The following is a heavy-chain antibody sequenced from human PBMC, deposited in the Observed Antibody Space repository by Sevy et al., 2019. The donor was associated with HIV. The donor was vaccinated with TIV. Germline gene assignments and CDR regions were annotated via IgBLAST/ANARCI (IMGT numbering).Heavy chain of an antibody. CDR1: GFTFSSYS. D-gene: IGHD3-3*01. Sequence: GGSLRLSCAASGFTFSSYSINWVRQAPGKGLEWVSSITSGSTYIFYADSVKGRFTNSRDNAKNSLYLQMNSLRAEDTAVYYCARDKTILEGRYGMDVWGQGTTVTVSS. CDR2: ITSGSTYI. V-gene: IGHV3-21*01. J-gene: IGHJ6*02. CDR3: ARDKTILEGRYGMDV.